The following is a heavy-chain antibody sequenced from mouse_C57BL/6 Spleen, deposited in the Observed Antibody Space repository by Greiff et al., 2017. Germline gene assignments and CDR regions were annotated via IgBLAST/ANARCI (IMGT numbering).Heavy chain of an antibody. D-gene: IGHD1-1*01. CDR1: GFNIQNTY. Sequence: EVQLLQSVAELVRPGASVKLSCTASGFNIQNTYMHWVKQRPEQSLEWIGRIDPANGNTTYAPKFQGPATITADTSSNTAYLQRSSLTSEDTAIYYCARGGSPYAMDYWGQGTSVTVSS. J-gene: IGHJ4*01. V-gene: IGHV14-3*01. CDR3: ARGGSPYAMDY. CDR2: IDPANGNT.